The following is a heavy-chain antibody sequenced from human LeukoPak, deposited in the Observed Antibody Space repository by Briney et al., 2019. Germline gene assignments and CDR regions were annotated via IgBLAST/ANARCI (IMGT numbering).Heavy chain of an antibody. CDR2: IYHSGST. CDR1: GGSISSGGYS. V-gene: IGHV4-30-2*01. J-gene: IGHJ5*02. D-gene: IGHD3-3*01. Sequence: SQTLSLTCTVSGGSISSGGYSWSWIRQPPGKGLEWIGYIYHSGSTYYNPSLKSRVTISVDTSKNQFSLKLSSVTAADTAVYYCARSLERRDTIFGINDHWGQGTLVTVSS. CDR3: ARSLERRDTIFGINDH.